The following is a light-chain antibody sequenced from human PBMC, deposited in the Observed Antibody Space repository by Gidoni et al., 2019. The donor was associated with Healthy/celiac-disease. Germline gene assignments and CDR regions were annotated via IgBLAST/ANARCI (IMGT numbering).Light chain of an antibody. V-gene: IGKV1-39*01. CDR3: QQNYSTPLT. Sequence: DIHMTQPPSSLSASVGDRVTITCRASQSISSYLDWYQQKPGKAPKLLIYAASSLQSGVPSRFSGSGSGTDFTLTISSLQPDDFATYYCQQNYSTPLTFGGGTKVEIK. J-gene: IGKJ4*01. CDR2: AAS. CDR1: QSISSY.